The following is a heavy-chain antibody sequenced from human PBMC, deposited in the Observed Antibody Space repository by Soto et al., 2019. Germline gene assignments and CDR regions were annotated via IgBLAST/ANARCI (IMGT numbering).Heavy chain of an antibody. CDR3: ARAPSGGEQWLVAYYYYGMDV. D-gene: IGHD6-19*01. CDR2: IIPIFGTA. V-gene: IGHV1-69*13. J-gene: IGHJ6*02. CDR1: GGTFSSYA. Sequence: SVKVSCKASGGTFSSYAISWVRQAPGQGLEWMGGIIPIFGTANYAQKFQGRVTITADESTSTAYMELSSLRSEDTAVYYCARAPSGGEQWLVAYYYYGMDVWGQGTTVTV.